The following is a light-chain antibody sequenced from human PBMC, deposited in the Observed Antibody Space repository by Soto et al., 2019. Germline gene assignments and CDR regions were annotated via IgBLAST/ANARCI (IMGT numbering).Light chain of an antibody. CDR1: SSDVGSHPL. Sequence: QSALTQPASVSGSPGQSITISCAVTSSDVGSHPLVSWYQQHPGKAPKLMISEDTKRPSGVSNRFSGSKSGNMASLTISGLQAEDEADYYCCAFTSAGTWVFGGGTKLTVL. CDR2: EDT. CDR3: CAFTSAGTWV. V-gene: IGLV2-23*01. J-gene: IGLJ3*02.